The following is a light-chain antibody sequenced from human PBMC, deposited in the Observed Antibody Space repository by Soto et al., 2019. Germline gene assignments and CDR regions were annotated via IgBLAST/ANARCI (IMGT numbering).Light chain of an antibody. CDR1: QSVSSN. CDR3: QLYNNWPPFT. V-gene: IGKV3-15*01. J-gene: IGKJ3*01. CDR2: GAS. Sequence: EIVMAQSPATLSVSPGERATLSCRASQSVSSNLAWYQQKPGQAPRLLIYGASTRATGIPARFSGSGSGTEFTLTISSLQSEDFAAYYCQLYNNWPPFTFGPGTKLDIK.